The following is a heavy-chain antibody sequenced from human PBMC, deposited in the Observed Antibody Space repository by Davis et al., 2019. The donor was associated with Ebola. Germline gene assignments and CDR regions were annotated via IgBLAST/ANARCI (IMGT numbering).Heavy chain of an antibody. D-gene: IGHD5-24*01. CDR1: GFAFSYNW. J-gene: IGHJ4*02. Sequence: GGSLRLSCAASGFAFSYNWMHWVRQAPGKGLEWVAVISYDGSNKYYADSVKGRFTISRDNSKNTLYLQMNSLRAEDTAVYYCARDGYNLGRFYYFDYWGQGTLVTVSS. CDR2: ISYDGSNK. CDR3: ARDGYNLGRFYYFDY. V-gene: IGHV3-30*03.